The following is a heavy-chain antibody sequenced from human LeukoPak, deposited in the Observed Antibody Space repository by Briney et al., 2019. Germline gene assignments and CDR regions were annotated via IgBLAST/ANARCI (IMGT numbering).Heavy chain of an antibody. CDR1: GFTFSSYA. V-gene: IGHV3-30*04. J-gene: IGHJ6*02. CDR3: ARDRRDGYDPPHYYYYGMDV. CDR2: ISYDGSNK. Sequence: PGGSLRLSCAASGFTFSSYAMHWVRQAPGKGLEWVAVISYDGSNKYYADSAKGRFTISRDNSKNTLYLQMNSLRAEDTAVYYCARDRRDGYDPPHYYYYGMDVWGQGTTVTVSS. D-gene: IGHD5-12*01.